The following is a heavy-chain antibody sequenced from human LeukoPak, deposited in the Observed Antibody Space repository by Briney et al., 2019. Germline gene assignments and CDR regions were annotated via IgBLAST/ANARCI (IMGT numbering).Heavy chain of an antibody. D-gene: IGHD6-6*01. CDR3: ASAIPVHQLGLAFDY. CDR2: ISYDGSNK. J-gene: IGHJ4*02. V-gene: IGHV3-30*04. CDR1: GFTFSSYT. Sequence: GGSLRLSCAASGFTFSSYTMHWVRQAPGKGLEWVAVISYDGSNKYYADSVKGRFTISRDNSKNTLYLQINSLRDEDTSVYYCASAIPVHQLGLAFDYWGGGTVVTVSS.